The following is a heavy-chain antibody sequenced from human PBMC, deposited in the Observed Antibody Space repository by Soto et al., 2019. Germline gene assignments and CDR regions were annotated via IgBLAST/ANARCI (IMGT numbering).Heavy chain of an antibody. CDR2: INPSGGST. Sequence: QVQLVQSGAEVKKPGASVKVSCKASGYTFTSYSMHWVRQAPGQGLEWMGIINPSGGSTSYAQKFQGRVTMTRDTSTSTVYMELSSLRSEDTAVYYCAREGGDRGVIDYWGQGTLVTVSS. CDR1: GYTFTSYS. D-gene: IGHD3-10*01. J-gene: IGHJ4*02. V-gene: IGHV1-46*01. CDR3: AREGGDRGVIDY.